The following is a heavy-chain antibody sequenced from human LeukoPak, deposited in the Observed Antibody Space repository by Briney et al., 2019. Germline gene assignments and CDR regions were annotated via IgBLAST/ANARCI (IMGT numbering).Heavy chain of an antibody. J-gene: IGHJ3*02. CDR2: IYYSGST. CDR1: GASISRSDYY. V-gene: IGHV4-30-4*01. Sequence: SQTLSLTCTVSGASISRSDYYWRWIRQPPGKGLEWIGYIYYSGSTYYNPSLNSRVAISVDTSKNQFSLKLSSVTAADTAVYYCARRSNNAFDIWGQGTMVTVSS. CDR3: ARRSNNAFDI.